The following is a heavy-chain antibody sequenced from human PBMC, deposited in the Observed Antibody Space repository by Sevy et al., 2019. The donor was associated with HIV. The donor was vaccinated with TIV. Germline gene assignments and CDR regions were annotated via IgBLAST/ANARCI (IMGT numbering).Heavy chain of an antibody. V-gene: IGHV3-21*01. CDR2: ISSSSSYI. J-gene: IGHJ4*02. D-gene: IGHD3-3*01. CDR1: GFNFSNYS. Sequence: GGSLRLSCAASGFNFSNYSMNWVRQAPGKGLEWVSSISSSSSYIYYADSVNGRFTISRDNAKNSLYLQMNSLRGEDTAVYYCARVAGYDFWNGYAYWGQGTLVTVSS. CDR3: ARVAGYDFWNGYAY.